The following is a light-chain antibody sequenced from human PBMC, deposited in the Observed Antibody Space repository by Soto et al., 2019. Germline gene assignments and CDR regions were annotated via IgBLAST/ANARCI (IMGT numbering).Light chain of an antibody. J-gene: IGKJ1*01. CDR2: GAS. V-gene: IGKV3-20*01. Sequence: EIVLTQSPATLSLSPGERATLSCRASQSVISYLAWYQQKPGQAPRLLIYGASRRATGIPDRFSGSGSGTDFTLTISRLEPEDFAVYYCHQYGSSPATFGQGTKVDIK. CDR1: QSVISY. CDR3: HQYGSSPAT.